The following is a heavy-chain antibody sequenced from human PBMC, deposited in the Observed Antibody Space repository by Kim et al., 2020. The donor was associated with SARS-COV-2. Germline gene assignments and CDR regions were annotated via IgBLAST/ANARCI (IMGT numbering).Heavy chain of an antibody. CDR2: ISGSGGST. V-gene: IGHV3-23*01. CDR3: AKSTGAGWSGTSLKAGLLYYGMDV. D-gene: IGHD3-3*01. Sequence: GGSLRLSCAASGFTFSSYAMSWVRQAPGKWLEWVSAISGSGGSTYYADSVKGRFTISRDNSKNTLYLQMNSLRAEDTAVYYCAKSTGAGWSGTSLKAGLLYYGMDVWGQGTTVTVSS. J-gene: IGHJ6*02. CDR1: GFTFSSYA.